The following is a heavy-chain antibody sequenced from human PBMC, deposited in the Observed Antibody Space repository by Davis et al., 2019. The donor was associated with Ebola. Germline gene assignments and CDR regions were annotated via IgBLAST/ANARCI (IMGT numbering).Heavy chain of an antibody. V-gene: IGHV3-20*04. Sequence: GESLKISCAASGFTFDDYGMSWVRQAPGKGLEWVSGINWNGGSTGYADSVKGRFTISRDNSKNTLYLQMNSLRAEDTAVYYCAKDLWGIVVVVAATPGLDYWGQGTLVTVSS. J-gene: IGHJ4*02. CDR3: AKDLWGIVVVVAATPGLDY. D-gene: IGHD2-15*01. CDR2: INWNGGST. CDR1: GFTFDDYG.